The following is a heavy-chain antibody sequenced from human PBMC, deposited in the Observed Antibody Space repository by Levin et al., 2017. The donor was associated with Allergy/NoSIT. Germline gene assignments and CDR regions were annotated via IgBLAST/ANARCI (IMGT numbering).Heavy chain of an antibody. V-gene: IGHV3-73*01. CDR1: GFTFSGSA. CDR2: IRSKANSYAT. Sequence: PGGSLRLSCAASGFTFSGSAMHWVRQASGKGLEWVGRIRSKANSYATAYAASVKGRFTISRDDSKNTAYLQMNSLKTEDTAVYYCTCLPPDYGDSYYYYYYGMDVWGQGTTVTVSS. CDR3: TCLPPDYGDSYYYYYYGMDV. J-gene: IGHJ6*02. D-gene: IGHD4-17*01.